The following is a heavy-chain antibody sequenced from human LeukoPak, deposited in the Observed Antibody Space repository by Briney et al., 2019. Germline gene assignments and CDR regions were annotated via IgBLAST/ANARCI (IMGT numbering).Heavy chain of an antibody. J-gene: IGHJ4*02. CDR1: GFTFSSYS. V-gene: IGHV3-33*08. D-gene: IGHD2-15*01. CDR3: ARGGPCSGGWSGGDSHDY. CDR2: IWYDGTSK. Sequence: GGSLRLSCAASGFTFSSYSMNWVRQAPGKGLEWVAVIWYDGTSKYYADSVKGRFTISRDNSKNTLYLQMNSLRAEDTAVYYGARGGPCSGGWSGGDSHDYWGQGTLVTVSS.